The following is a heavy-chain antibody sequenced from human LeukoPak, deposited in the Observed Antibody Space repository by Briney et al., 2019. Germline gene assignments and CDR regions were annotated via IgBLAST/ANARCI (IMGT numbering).Heavy chain of an antibody. J-gene: IGHJ6*02. CDR2: ISGSDGST. CDR1: GFTFSSYA. D-gene: IGHD6-19*01. CDR3: VRAPAPTVAAYYYYGMDV. Sequence: GGSLRLSCAASGFTFSSYAMSWVRRAPGKGLEWVSGISGSDGSTYYADSVKGRFTISRDNSKNTLYLQMTSLRAEDTALYYCVRAPAPTVAAYYYYGMDVWGQGTTVTVSS. V-gene: IGHV3-23*01.